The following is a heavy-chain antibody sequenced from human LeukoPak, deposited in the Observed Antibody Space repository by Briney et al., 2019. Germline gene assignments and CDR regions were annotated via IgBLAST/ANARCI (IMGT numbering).Heavy chain of an antibody. CDR3: ARGFYIAKNAGVFDM. J-gene: IGHJ3*02. CDR2: INHSGST. Sequence: SETLSLTCAVYDGSFNHYYWSWIRQPPGKGLEWIGEINHSGSTNYNPSLKSRVTISVDTSKNQFSLKLSSVTAADTAVYYCARGFYIAKNAGVFDMWGQGTMVTVSS. CDR1: DGSFNHYY. V-gene: IGHV4-34*01. D-gene: IGHD1-1*01.